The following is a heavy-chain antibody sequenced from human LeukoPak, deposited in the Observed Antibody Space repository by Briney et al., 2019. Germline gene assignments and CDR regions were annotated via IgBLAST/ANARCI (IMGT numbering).Heavy chain of an antibody. CDR3: ARESVAVAGPLDY. J-gene: IGHJ4*02. CDR2: IYSGGST. D-gene: IGHD6-19*01. V-gene: IGHV3-66*01. Sequence: GGSLRLSCAASGFTFSSYGMHWVRQAPGKGLEWVSVIYSGGSTYYADSVKGRFTISRDNSKNTLYLQMNSLRAEDTAVYYCARESVAVAGPLDYWGQGTLVTVSS. CDR1: GFTFSSYG.